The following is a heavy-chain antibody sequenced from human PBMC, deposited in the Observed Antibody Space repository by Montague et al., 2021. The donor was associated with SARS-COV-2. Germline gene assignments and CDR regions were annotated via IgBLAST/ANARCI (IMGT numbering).Heavy chain of an antibody. V-gene: IGHV4-38-2*02. CDR3: ASQVAYLDYFDP. J-gene: IGHJ5*02. CDR2: IHHSGNT. Sequence: SETLSPTCTVSGRSISTDHYWGWIRQPPGKGLEWIGSIHHSGNTYYNPSLKSRLTISIDTSKNQFSLKLTSLTAADTAVYYCASQVAYLDYFDPWGQGTLVTVSS. CDR1: GRSISTDHY. D-gene: IGHD4-11*01.